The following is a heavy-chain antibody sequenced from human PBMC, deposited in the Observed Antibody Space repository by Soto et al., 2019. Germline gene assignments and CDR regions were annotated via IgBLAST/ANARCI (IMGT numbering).Heavy chain of an antibody. V-gene: IGHV3-23*01. D-gene: IGHD5-18*01. CDR1: GFTFSSYA. Sequence: GGSLRLSCAASGFTFSSYAMSWVRQAPGKGLEWVSAISGSGGSTYYADSVKGRFTISRDNSKNTLYLQMNSLRAEDTAVYYCAKIDEFVYSYGTANLDYWGKETMVTVAS. CDR3: AKIDEFVYSYGTANLDY. J-gene: IGHJ4*02. CDR2: ISGSGGST.